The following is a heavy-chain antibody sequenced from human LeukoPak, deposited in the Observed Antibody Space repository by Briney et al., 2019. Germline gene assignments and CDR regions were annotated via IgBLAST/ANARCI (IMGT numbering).Heavy chain of an antibody. J-gene: IGHJ4*02. Sequence: SVKVSCKASGGTFSSYAISWVRQAPGQGLEWMGGIIPIFGTANYAQKFQGRVTITTDESTSTAYMELSSLRSEDTAVYYCARGWIYDSSGYYYILDYWGQGTLVTVSS. V-gene: IGHV1-69*05. CDR1: GGTFSSYA. CDR3: ARGWIYDSSGYYYILDY. CDR2: IIPIFGTA. D-gene: IGHD3-22*01.